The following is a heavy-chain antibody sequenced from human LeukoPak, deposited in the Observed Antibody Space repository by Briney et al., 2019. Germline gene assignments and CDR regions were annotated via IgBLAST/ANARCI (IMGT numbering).Heavy chain of an antibody. J-gene: IGHJ3*02. CDR3: ARPAYRGSYYDAFDI. CDR1: GGSFRGSY. V-gene: IGHV4-34*01. D-gene: IGHD1-26*01. Sequence: PSETLSLTCAVYGGSFRGSYWSWIRQPPGKGLEWIGEINHSGSTNYNPSLKSRVIISVDTSKTQFSLRLNSVTAADTAVYYCARPAYRGSYYDAFDIWGQGTMVTVSS. CDR2: INHSGST.